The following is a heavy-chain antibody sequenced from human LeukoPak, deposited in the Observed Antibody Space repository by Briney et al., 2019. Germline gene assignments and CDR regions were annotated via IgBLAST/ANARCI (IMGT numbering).Heavy chain of an antibody. Sequence: SETLSLTCAVSGGSFSDNSCNWIRQPPGKGLEWIGEVNHSGRTNYNPSLKGRVTMSGDKSKSQLSLRLSSVTAADTAVYYCARGRDDYGNSNYFDYWGQGILVTVSS. D-gene: IGHD4-17*01. CDR1: GGSFSDNS. CDR3: ARGRDDYGNSNYFDY. CDR2: VNHSGRT. J-gene: IGHJ4*02. V-gene: IGHV4-34*01.